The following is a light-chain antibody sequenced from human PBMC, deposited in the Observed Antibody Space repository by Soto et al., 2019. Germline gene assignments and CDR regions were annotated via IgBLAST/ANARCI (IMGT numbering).Light chain of an antibody. CDR2: DNS. CDR3: QSYDSSLSGAV. J-gene: IGLJ7*01. V-gene: IGLV1-40*01. Sequence: QSVLTQPPSVSGAPGQRVTISCTGSSSNIGAGYDVHWYQQLPGTDPKLRIYDNSNRPSGVPDRFSGSKSGPSAALAITGLQAEDEADYYCQSYDSSLSGAVFGGGTQLTVL. CDR1: SSNIGAGYD.